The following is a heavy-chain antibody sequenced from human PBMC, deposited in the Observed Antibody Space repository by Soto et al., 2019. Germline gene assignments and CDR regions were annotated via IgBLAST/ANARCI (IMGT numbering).Heavy chain of an antibody. V-gene: IGHV1-69*08. CDR2: IIPILGIA. Sequence: QVQLVQSGAEVKKPGSSVKVSCKASGGTFSSYTISWVRQAPGQGLEWMGRIIPILGIANYAQKFQGRVTITADKSTGTAYRELSSLRSEDTAVYYCARDPSIAAAGTGSYWGQGTLVTVSS. J-gene: IGHJ4*02. D-gene: IGHD6-13*01. CDR1: GGTFSSYT. CDR3: ARDPSIAAAGTGSY.